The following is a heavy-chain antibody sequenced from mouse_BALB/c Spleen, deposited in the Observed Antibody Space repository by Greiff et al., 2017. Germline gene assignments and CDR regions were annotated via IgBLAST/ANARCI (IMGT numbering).Heavy chain of an antibody. Sequence: EVKVVESGGGLVQPGGSLKLSCAASGFTFSSYTMSWVRQTPEKRLEWVAYISNGGGSTYYPDTVKGRFTISRDNAKNTLYLQMSSLKSEDTAMYYCARQILLGFDYWGQGTTLTVSS. CDR1: GFTFSSYT. V-gene: IGHV5-12-2*01. D-gene: IGHD1-1*01. CDR2: ISNGGGST. CDR3: ARQILLGFDY. J-gene: IGHJ2*01.